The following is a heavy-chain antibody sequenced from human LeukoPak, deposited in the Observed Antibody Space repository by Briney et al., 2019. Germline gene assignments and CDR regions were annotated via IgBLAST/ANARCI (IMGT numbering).Heavy chain of an antibody. Sequence: PGGSLRLSCAASGFTFSSYAMGWVRQAPGKGLDWLAVISYDGSDKYYADSVKGRFTISRDNSKNTLFLQMNSLRSEDTAVYYCALIEAAAGYGYWGQGTLVTVSS. D-gene: IGHD6-13*01. CDR1: GFTFSSYA. V-gene: IGHV3-30-3*01. J-gene: IGHJ4*02. CDR2: ISYDGSDK. CDR3: ALIEAAAGYGY.